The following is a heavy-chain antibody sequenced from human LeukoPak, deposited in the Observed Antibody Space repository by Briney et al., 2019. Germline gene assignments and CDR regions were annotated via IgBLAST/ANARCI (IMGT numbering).Heavy chain of an antibody. V-gene: IGHV1-8*03. Sequence: ASVKVFCKASGYTFTSYDINWVRQATGQGLEWMGWMNPNSGNTGYAQKFQGRVTITRNTSISTAYMELSSLRSEDTAVYYCAREGVTLAAAGTGAFDIWGQGTMVTVSS. J-gene: IGHJ3*02. CDR2: MNPNSGNT. CDR1: GYTFTSYD. CDR3: AREGVTLAAAGTGAFDI. D-gene: IGHD6-13*01.